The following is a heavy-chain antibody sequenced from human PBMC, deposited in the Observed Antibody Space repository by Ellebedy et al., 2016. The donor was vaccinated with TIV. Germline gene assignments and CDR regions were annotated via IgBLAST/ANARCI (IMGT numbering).Heavy chain of an antibody. J-gene: IGHJ4*02. V-gene: IGHV4-59*12. Sequence: MPSETLSLTCSVSGGSISSYYWSWIRQPPGKGLEWIGYIYYSGSTYYNPSLKSRVAISVDTSKNQFSLKLNSVSAADTAVYYCATLGYCIASDCYSVYWGQGSLVTVSS. D-gene: IGHD2-15*01. CDR2: IYYSGST. CDR3: ATLGYCIASDCYSVY. CDR1: GGSISSYY.